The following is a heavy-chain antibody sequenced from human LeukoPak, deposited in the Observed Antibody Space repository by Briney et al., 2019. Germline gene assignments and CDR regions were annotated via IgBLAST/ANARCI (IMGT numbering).Heavy chain of an antibody. Sequence: PGGPLRLSCAASGFTFSSYAMSWVRQAPGKGLEWVSAISGSGGSTYYADSVKGRFTISRDNAKNSLYLQMNSLRAEDTAVYYCARDPLPYSGSPAWGQGTLVTVSS. CDR3: ARDPLPYSGSPA. CDR2: ISGSGGST. CDR1: GFTFSSYA. J-gene: IGHJ4*02. D-gene: IGHD1-26*01. V-gene: IGHV3-23*01.